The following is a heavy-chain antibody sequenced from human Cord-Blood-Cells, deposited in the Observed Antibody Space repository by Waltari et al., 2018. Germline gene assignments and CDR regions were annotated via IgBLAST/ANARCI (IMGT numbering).Heavy chain of an antibody. CDR1: GYSFTTYW. CDR3: ARDPRIAARPGVFDY. J-gene: IGHJ4*02. Sequence: EEQLVQSGAEVKKPGESLKISCKGAGYSFTTYWIGWVRQMPGKGLEWMGIIYPGDSDTRYSPSFQGQVTISADKSISTAYLQWSSLKASDTAMYYCARDPRIAARPGVFDYWGQGTLVTVSS. V-gene: IGHV5-51*01. D-gene: IGHD6-6*01. CDR2: IYPGDSDT.